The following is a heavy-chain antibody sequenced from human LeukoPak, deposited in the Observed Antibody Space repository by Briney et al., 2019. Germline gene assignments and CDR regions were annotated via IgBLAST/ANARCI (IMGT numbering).Heavy chain of an antibody. CDR1: GFTFSSYS. Sequence: PGGSLRLSCAASGFTFSSYSMNWVRQAPGKGLEWVSSISSSSSSYIYYADSVKGRFTISRDNAKNSLYLQMNSLRAEDTAVYYCARDRLAAAGTQGWFDPWGQGTLVTVSS. J-gene: IGHJ5*02. CDR3: ARDRLAAAGTQGWFDP. CDR2: ISSSSSSYI. V-gene: IGHV3-21*01. D-gene: IGHD6-13*01.